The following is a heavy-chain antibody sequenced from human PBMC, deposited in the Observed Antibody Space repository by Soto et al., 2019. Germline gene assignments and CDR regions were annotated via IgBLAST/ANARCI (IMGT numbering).Heavy chain of an antibody. CDR2: SYYSGGT. CDR3: ARIWGYGGNARFDC. CDR1: GGTISSGGYY. J-gene: IGHJ4*02. Sequence: QVQLQESRPGLVKPSQTLSLTCTVSGGTISSGGYYWSGVRQHPGKGLDLIGYSYYSGGTYYNPFLKSRVIISVDTAKGRSFLKLNSVTAEDTAVYYCARIWGYGGNARFDCWGQGALVIDSS. V-gene: IGHV4-31*03. D-gene: IGHD4-17*01.